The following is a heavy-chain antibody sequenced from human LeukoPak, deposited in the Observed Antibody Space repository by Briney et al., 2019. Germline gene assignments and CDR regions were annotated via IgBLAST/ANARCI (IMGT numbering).Heavy chain of an antibody. CDR3: AREGVGDRNWFDP. CDR1: GFTFSSYA. V-gene: IGHV3-23*01. J-gene: IGHJ5*02. Sequence: PGGSLRLSCAASGFTFSSYAMSWVRQAPGKGLEWVSRISGSGDSRYYTDSVKGYADSVKGRFTISRDNSKNTLYLQMNSLRAEDTAVYYCAREGVGDRNWFDPWGQGTLVTVSS. CDR2: ISGSGDSR. D-gene: IGHD2-15*01.